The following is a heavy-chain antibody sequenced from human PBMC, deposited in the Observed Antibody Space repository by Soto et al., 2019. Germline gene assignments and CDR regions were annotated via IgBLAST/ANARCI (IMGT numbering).Heavy chain of an antibody. Sequence: EVQLVESGGGLVKPGGSLRLSCAASGFNLSNYTMNWVRQAPGKGLEWVSSISSGSSYIYYADSVKGRFTISRDNAKNSLSLRLDWPRAEDTAVYYCTRGSAVTTMADGFDIWGQGTMVTVSS. D-gene: IGHD4-17*01. J-gene: IGHJ3*02. V-gene: IGHV3-21*01. CDR1: GFNLSNYT. CDR3: TRGSAVTTMADGFDI. CDR2: ISSGSSYI.